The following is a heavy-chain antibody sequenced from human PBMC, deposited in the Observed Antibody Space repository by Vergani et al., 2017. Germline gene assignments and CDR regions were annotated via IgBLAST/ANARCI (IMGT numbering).Heavy chain of an antibody. CDR3: ESGKYYSDSTSHFRGRYFDV. CDR1: GDSIISRSYY. CDR2: IYNSGNG. V-gene: IGHV4-39*01. D-gene: IGHD3-16*01. Sequence: QMQLRESGPGLVKASETLSLTCTVSGDSIISRSYYWGWIRQPPGKGLEWIGSIYNSGNGDSSSSLKSRVTISADTSKNQFSLRLTSVTAADTAVYYCESGKYYSDSTSHFRGRYFDVWGRGTLVTVPS. J-gene: IGHJ2*01.